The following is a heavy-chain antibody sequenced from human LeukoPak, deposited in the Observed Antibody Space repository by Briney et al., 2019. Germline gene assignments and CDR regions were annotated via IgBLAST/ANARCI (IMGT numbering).Heavy chain of an antibody. CDR3: ARGGSSGYGTRYCYYYMDV. Sequence: PSETLSLTCTVSGGSVSSYYWSWIRRPPGKGLEWIGYIYTSGSTNYNPSLKSRVTISVDTSKNQFSLKLSSVTAADTAVYYCARGGSSGYGTRYCYYYMDVWGKGTTVTVSS. V-gene: IGHV4-4*09. J-gene: IGHJ6*03. CDR1: GGSVSSYY. D-gene: IGHD6-19*01. CDR2: IYTSGST.